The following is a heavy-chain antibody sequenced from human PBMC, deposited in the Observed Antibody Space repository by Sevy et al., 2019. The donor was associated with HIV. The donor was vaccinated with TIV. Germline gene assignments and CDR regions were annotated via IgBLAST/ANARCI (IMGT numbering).Heavy chain of an antibody. CDR1: GFTFSSYG. V-gene: IGHV3-30*18. D-gene: IGHD6-13*01. CDR2: ISYDGSNK. CDR3: ANQDSSKGVGY. Sequence: GGSLRLSCAASGFTFSSYGMHWVRQAPGKGLEWVAVISYDGSNKYYADSVKGRLTISRDNSKNTLYLQMNSLRAEDTAVYYCANQDSSKGVGYWGQGTLVTVSS. J-gene: IGHJ4*02.